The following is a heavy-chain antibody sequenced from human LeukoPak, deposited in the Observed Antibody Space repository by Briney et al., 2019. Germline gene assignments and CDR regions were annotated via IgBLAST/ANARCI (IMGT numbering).Heavy chain of an antibody. CDR3: ARDSAYGSGSYEFDY. Sequence: ASVKVSCKASGYTFTSYGISWVRQAPGQGLEWMGWIGAYNGNTNYAQKLQGRVTMTTDTSTSTVYMELRSLRSDDTAVYYCARDSAYGSGSYEFDYWGQGTLVTVSS. CDR1: GYTFTSYG. V-gene: IGHV1-18*01. J-gene: IGHJ4*02. D-gene: IGHD3-10*01. CDR2: IGAYNGNT.